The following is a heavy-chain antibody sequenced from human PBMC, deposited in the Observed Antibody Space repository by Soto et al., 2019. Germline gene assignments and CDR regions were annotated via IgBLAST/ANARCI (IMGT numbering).Heavy chain of an antibody. CDR1: GFTFTGHS. J-gene: IGHJ4*02. Sequence: EVQLVESGGGLVKPGGSLRLSCGGSGFTFTGHSMNWVRQAPGKGLEWVSSISSSSNFIYYADSVKGRFTISRDNAKNSLYLQMNSLRAEDTAVYYCARDRIVGASPAHFDSWGQGTLVTVSS. D-gene: IGHD1-26*01. V-gene: IGHV3-21*02. CDR3: ARDRIVGASPAHFDS. CDR2: ISSSSNFI.